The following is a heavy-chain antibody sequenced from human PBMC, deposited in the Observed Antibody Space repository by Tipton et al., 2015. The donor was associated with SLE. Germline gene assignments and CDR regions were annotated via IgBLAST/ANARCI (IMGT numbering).Heavy chain of an antibody. CDR1: GGSISGYF. CDR2: IYTSGST. D-gene: IGHD1-1*01. Sequence: TLSLTCTVSGGSISGYFWSWIRQPAWKGLEWIGRIYTSGSTNYNPSLKTRVTMSVDTSKNQFSLKLRSVTAADTAVYYCARWEGNCDPRGTFDIWGQGTMVSVSS. CDR3: ARWEGNCDPRGTFDI. V-gene: IGHV4-4*07. J-gene: IGHJ3*02.